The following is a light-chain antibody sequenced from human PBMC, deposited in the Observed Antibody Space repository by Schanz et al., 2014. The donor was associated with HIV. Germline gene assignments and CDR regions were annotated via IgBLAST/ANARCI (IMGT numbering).Light chain of an antibody. CDR1: QTVGSN. CDR2: GAS. Sequence: EIVMTQSPATLSVSPGERATLSCRASQTVGSNVAWYQQKPGQSPRLLIYGASTRANGIPARFSGSGSGTEFTLTISSLQSEDFAVYYCQQYNNWPPAYTFGQGTKLEIK. V-gene: IGKV3-15*01. CDR3: QQYNNWPPAYT. J-gene: IGKJ2*01.